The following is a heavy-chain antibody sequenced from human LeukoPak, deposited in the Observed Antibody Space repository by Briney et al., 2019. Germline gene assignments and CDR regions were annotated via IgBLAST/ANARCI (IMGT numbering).Heavy chain of an antibody. V-gene: IGHV3-21*01. CDR2: ITSSISYI. CDR3: ARPETHYDLWSGHRAFDI. Sequence: GGSLRLSCAASGSTFSSYSMNWVRQAPGKGLEWVSCITSSISYIYYADSVKVRSPISIDKPNNSLYLQMTSRRAEATALYYCARPETHYDLWSGHRAFDIWGQGTMVTVSS. CDR1: GSTFSSYS. J-gene: IGHJ3*02. D-gene: IGHD3-3*01.